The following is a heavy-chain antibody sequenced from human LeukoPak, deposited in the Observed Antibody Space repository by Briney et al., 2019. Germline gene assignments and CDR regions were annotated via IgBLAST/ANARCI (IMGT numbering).Heavy chain of an antibody. CDR1: GGSISSSNW. CDR2: IYHSGST. V-gene: IGHV4-4*02. CDR3: ARGLYYYDSSGYYAIFDY. J-gene: IGHJ4*02. D-gene: IGHD3-22*01. Sequence: SETLSLTCAVSGGSISSSNWWSWVRQPPGKGLEWIGEIYHSGSTNYNPSLKSRVTISVDKSKNQFSLKLSSVTAADTAVYYCARGLYYYDSSGYYAIFDYWGQETLVTVSS.